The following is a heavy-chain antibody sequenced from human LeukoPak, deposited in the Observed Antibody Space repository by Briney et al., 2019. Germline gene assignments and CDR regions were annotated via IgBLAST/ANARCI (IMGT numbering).Heavy chain of an antibody. J-gene: IGHJ4*02. CDR1: GGSISSTTYY. CDR3: ASSSSPVRAYFDY. V-gene: IGHV4-39*07. CDR2: IYSSGST. D-gene: IGHD6-13*01. Sequence: SETLSLTCTVSGGSISSTTYYWGWIRQPPGKGLEWLGSIYSSGSTHYSPSLKSRVTISLDTSKNQFSLQLSSVTAADTAVYYCASSSSPVRAYFDYWGQGTLVTVSS.